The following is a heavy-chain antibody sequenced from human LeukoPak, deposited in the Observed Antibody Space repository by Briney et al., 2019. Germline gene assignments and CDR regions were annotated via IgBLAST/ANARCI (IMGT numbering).Heavy chain of an antibody. D-gene: IGHD2/OR15-2a*01. Sequence: ASVKVSCKTSGYTFTSSGISWVRQAPGQGLEWMGWVNTYNDNTNYAQKLQGRVTMTTDTSTSTAYMELSSLRSEDTAVYYCARAFPDSPLDYWGQGTLVTVSS. CDR1: GYTFTSSG. V-gene: IGHV1-18*01. CDR2: VNTYNDNT. J-gene: IGHJ4*02. CDR3: ARAFPDSPLDY.